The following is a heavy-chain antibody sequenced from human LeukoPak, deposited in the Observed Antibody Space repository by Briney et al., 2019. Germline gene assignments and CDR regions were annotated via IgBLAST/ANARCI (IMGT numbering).Heavy chain of an antibody. CDR1: GFTFSSYA. CDR3: ANLPSPPPPQH. J-gene: IGHJ1*01. Sequence: PGGSLRLSCAASGFTFSSYAMSWVRQAPGKGLEWVSGISGSGGNTYYADSVKGRFTISRDNSRNTLYLQMNSLRADDTAVYYCANLPSPPPPQHWGQGTLVTVSS. V-gene: IGHV3-23*01. CDR2: ISGSGGNT.